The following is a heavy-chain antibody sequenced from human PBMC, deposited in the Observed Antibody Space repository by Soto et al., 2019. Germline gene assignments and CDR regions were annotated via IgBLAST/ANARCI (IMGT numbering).Heavy chain of an antibody. J-gene: IGHJ2*01. CDR3: AALNATYWNFSI. Sequence: SETLSLTCTVSGDSITAGGHYWAWIRQHPEKGLEWLGYIHYSGTTDYNPSLKSRLTVSVDTSKNQFSLSLSSVTAADTAIYYCAALNATYWNFSIWGRGTLVTVSS. V-gene: IGHV4-31*03. CDR2: IHYSGTT. CDR1: GDSITAGGHY.